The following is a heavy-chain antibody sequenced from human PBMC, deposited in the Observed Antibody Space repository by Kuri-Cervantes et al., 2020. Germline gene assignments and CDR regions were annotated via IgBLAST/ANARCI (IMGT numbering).Heavy chain of an antibody. CDR3: AKSKVIPRTYFDY. D-gene: IGHD2-2*02. V-gene: IGHV3-7*01. J-gene: IGHJ4*02. CDR1: GFTFSSYW. Sequence: GESLKISCAASGFTFSSYWMSWVRQAPGKGLEWVANIKQDGSEKYYVDSVKGRFTISRDNSKNTLYLQMNSLRAEDTAVYYCAKSKVIPRTYFDYWGQGTLVTVSS. CDR2: IKQDGSEK.